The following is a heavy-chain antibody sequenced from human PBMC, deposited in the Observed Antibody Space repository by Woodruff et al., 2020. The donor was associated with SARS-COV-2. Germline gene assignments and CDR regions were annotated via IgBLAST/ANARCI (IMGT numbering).Heavy chain of an antibody. CDR3: ARAATAIYYYYMDV. J-gene: IGHJ6*03. D-gene: IGHD6-13*01. Sequence: PALKSRVTISVDTSKNQFSLKLSSVTAADTAVYYCARAATAIYYYYMDVWGKGTTVTVSS. V-gene: IGHV4-39*01.